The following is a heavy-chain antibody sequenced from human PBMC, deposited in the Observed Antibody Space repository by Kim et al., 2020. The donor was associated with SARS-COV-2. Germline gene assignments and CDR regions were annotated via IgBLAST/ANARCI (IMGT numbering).Heavy chain of an antibody. J-gene: IGHJ6*02. D-gene: IGHD3-10*01. V-gene: IGHV3-66*01. CDR3: ARDFTMVRGVINYGMDV. CDR1: GFTISNNY. CDR2: IYSGGST. Sequence: GGSLRLSCVGSGFTISNNYMTWVRQAPGKGLEWVSVIYSGGSTYYADSVRVRFTVSRDNSKNTLYIQMNSLRAEDTAVYYCARDFTMVRGVINYGMDVWGQGTTVTVSS.